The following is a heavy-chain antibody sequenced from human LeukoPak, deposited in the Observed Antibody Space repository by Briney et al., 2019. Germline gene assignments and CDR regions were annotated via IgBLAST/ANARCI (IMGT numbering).Heavy chain of an antibody. CDR2: VHGDGGLT. V-gene: IGHV3-74*01. J-gene: IGHJ4*02. CDR1: GLTFSNYW. Sequence: GGSLRLSCAASGLTFSNYWMHWVRQAPGKGLVWVSRVHGDGGLTHYAASVKGRFTISRDNAKNMLYLQMHSLRAEDTALYFCVRDGDDYNFDYWGQGSLVTGSS. D-gene: IGHD5-24*01. CDR3: VRDGDDYNFDY.